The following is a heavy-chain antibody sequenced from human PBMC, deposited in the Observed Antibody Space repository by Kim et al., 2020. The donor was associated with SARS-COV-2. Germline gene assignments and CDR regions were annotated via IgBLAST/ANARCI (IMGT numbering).Heavy chain of an antibody. Sequence: ASVKVSCKASGYTFSRFGISWVRQAPGQGLEWMGWISASNGNTNYAEKFQGRVTMTTDTFASTAYMELRSLRSADTAAYYCARDYYDSSGYYYYYYGLDVWGQGTTVTVSS. CDR3: ARDYYDSSGYYYYYYGLDV. CDR1: GYTFSRFG. J-gene: IGHJ6*02. V-gene: IGHV1-18*01. D-gene: IGHD3-22*01. CDR2: ISASNGNT.